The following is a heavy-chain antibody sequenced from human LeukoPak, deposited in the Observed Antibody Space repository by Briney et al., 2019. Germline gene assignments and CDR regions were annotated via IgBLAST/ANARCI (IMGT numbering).Heavy chain of an antibody. V-gene: IGHV1-69*13. J-gene: IGHJ6*02. Sequence: GASVKVSCKASGGTFSSYAISWVRQAPGQGLEWMGGIIPIFGTANYAQKFQGRVTITADESTSTAYMELSSLRSEDTAVYYCARPYSYGTCYGMDVWGQGTTVTVSS. CDR2: IIPIFGTA. CDR3: ARPYSYGTCYGMDV. CDR1: GGTFSSYA. D-gene: IGHD5-18*01.